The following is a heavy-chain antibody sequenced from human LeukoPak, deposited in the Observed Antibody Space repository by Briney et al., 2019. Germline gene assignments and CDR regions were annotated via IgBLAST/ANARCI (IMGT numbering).Heavy chain of an antibody. CDR1: GFTFSSYA. Sequence: GGSLRLSCAASGFTFSSYAMSWVRQAPGKGLEWVSAISGSDGSTYYADSVKGRFTISRDNSKNTLYLQMSSLRAEDTAVYYCAKDRITMAPKPDWFDPWGQGTLVTVSS. CDR2: ISGSDGST. J-gene: IGHJ5*02. CDR3: AKDRITMAPKPDWFDP. V-gene: IGHV3-23*01. D-gene: IGHD3-10*01.